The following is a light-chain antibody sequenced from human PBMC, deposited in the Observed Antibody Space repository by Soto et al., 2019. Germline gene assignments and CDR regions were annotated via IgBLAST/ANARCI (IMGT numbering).Light chain of an antibody. J-gene: IGKJ2*01. CDR3: QQYNNWPPMST. Sequence: EIVMTQSPDTLSVSPGERATLSCRASQNVGRNVAWYQQRPGQAPRLLIHGTSTRAADIPARFSGSVSGTEFTLTINSLQXXXFVIYYCQQYNNWPPMSTFGQGTKLEMK. V-gene: IGKV3-15*01. CDR2: GTS. CDR1: QNVGRN.